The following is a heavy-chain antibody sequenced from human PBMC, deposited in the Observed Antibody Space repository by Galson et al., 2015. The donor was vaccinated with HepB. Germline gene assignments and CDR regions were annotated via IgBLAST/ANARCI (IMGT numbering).Heavy chain of an antibody. CDR1: GYSFTSYW. CDR3: ARRGYSYGYAQFYYYYMDV. V-gene: IGHV5-51*01. CDR2: IYPGDSDT. Sequence: QSGAEVKKPGESLKISCKGSGYSFTSYWIGWVRQMPGKGLEWMGIIYPGDSDTRYSPSFQGHVTISADKSISTAYLQWSSLKASDTAMYYCARRGYSYGYAQFYYYYMDVWGKGTTVTVSS. J-gene: IGHJ6*03. D-gene: IGHD5-18*01.